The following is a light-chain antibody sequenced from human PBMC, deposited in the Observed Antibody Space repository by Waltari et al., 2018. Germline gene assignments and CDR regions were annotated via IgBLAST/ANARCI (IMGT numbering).Light chain of an antibody. CDR3: CSYAGDYKVV. CDR2: GVH. J-gene: IGLJ2*01. CDR1: SSDVGAYNY. Sequence: QSALTQPRSVSGSPGQSVTISCTGTSSDVGAYNYASWYQPPPGRAPQPMIFGVHERPSGVPDRFSGSKSANTASLTISGLQAEDEADYFCCSYAGDYKVVFGGGTKLTVL. V-gene: IGLV2-11*01.